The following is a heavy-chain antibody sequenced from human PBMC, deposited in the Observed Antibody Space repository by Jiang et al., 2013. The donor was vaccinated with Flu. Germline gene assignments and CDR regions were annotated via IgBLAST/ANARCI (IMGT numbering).Heavy chain of an antibody. CDR1: GGSFSGYY. CDR3: ARGPQRVQGVISTEFDY. J-gene: IGHJ4*02. V-gene: IGHV4-34*01. CDR2: INHSGST. Sequence: LLKPSETLSLTCAVYGGSFSGYYWSWIRQPPGKGLEWIGEINHSGSTNYNPSLKSRVTISVDTSKNQFSLKLSSVTAADTAVYYCARGPQRVQGVISTEFDYWGQGTLVTVSS. D-gene: IGHD3-10*01.